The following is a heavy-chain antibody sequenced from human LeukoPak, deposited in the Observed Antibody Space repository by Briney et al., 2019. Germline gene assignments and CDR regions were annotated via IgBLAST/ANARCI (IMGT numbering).Heavy chain of an antibody. J-gene: IGHJ6*02. CDR1: KFTFSSYW. CDR2: ISYEGSDK. CDR3: AKTLLIPHYYYAMDV. D-gene: IGHD2-2*02. V-gene: IGHV3-30*18. Sequence: GGSLRLSCAASKFTFSSYWMHWVRQAPGKGLEWVAVISYEGSDKYFADSVKGRFTISRDNSKNTLYLQMNSLRAEDTAVYYCAKTLLIPHYYYAMDVWGQGTTVTVSS.